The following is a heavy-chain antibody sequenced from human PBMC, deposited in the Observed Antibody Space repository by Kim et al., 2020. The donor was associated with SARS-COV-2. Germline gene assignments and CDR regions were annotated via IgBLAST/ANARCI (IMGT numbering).Heavy chain of an antibody. D-gene: IGHD3-3*02. CDR3: VRRLAYGTEKFDP. CDR2: IYYSGTT. J-gene: IGHJ5*02. CDR1: GGSMNSYY. Sequence: SETLSLTCTVSGGSMNSYYWSWSLQPPGKGLEWIGYIYYSGTTYYNPSLKSRVTVSLDTSKKQFSLTMNSVTAADTAVYYCVRRLAYGTEKFDPWCQGT. V-gene: IGHV4-59*13.